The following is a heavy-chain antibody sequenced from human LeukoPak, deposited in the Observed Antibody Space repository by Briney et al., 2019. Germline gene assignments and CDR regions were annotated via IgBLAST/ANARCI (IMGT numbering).Heavy chain of an antibody. Sequence: SETLSLTCAVYGGSFSGYYWSWIRKPPGKGLEWIGEINHSGSTNYNPSLKSRVTISVDTSKNQFSLKLSSVTAADTAVYYCARQGYFDWLSYFDYWGQGTLVTVSS. D-gene: IGHD3-9*01. J-gene: IGHJ4*02. V-gene: IGHV4-34*01. CDR2: INHSGST. CDR3: ARQGYFDWLSYFDY. CDR1: GGSFSGYY.